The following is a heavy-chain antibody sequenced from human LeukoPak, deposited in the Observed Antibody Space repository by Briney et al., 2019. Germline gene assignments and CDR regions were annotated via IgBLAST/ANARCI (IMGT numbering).Heavy chain of an antibody. Sequence: ASVKVSCKASGYTFTSYGISWVRQAPGQGFEWMGWISAYNGNTNYAQKLQGRVTMTTDTSTSTAYMELRSLRSDDTAVYYCARDAKYSGYDPNWFDPWGQGTLVTVSS. V-gene: IGHV1-18*04. CDR3: ARDAKYSGYDPNWFDP. CDR2: ISAYNGNT. D-gene: IGHD5-12*01. J-gene: IGHJ5*02. CDR1: GYTFTSYG.